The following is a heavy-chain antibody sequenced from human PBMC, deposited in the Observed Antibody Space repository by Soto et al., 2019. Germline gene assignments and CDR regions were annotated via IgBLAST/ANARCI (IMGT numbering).Heavy chain of an antibody. D-gene: IGHD3-16*01. CDR2: ISAYNGHT. CDR3: VRGDGGYFDH. CDR1: GYIFTNYG. J-gene: IGHJ4*02. Sequence: QVQLVQSGVEVKKPGASVKVSCKAMGYIFTNYGLSWVRQAPGEGPEWLGWISAYNGHTKYAPKVQDRVTLTTDTSATTAYLDLRSLRSDDAAVYYCVRGDGGYFDHWGKGTLVLVSS. V-gene: IGHV1-18*01.